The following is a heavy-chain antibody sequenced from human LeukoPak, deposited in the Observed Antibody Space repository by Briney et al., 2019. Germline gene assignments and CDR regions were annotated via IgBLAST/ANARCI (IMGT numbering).Heavy chain of an antibody. CDR3: AREDHCGSTSCPTKY. CDR1: GFTFSSYS. D-gene: IGHD2-2*01. Sequence: GGSLRLSCAASGFTFSSYSMNWVRQAPGKRLEWVSSISSSSSYIYYADSVKGRFTIFRDNAKNSLYLQMNSLRAEDTAVYYCAREDHCGSTSCPTKYWGQGTLVTVSS. V-gene: IGHV3-21*01. CDR2: ISSSSSYI. J-gene: IGHJ4*02.